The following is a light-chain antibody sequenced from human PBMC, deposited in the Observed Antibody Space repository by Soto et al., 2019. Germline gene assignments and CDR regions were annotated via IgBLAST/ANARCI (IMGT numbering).Light chain of an antibody. CDR3: QQANSFAYT. J-gene: IGKJ2*01. CDR1: QGISSW. Sequence: DIQMPQSPSSVSASVGDRVTITCRASQGISSWLDWYQQKPGKAPKLLIYAASSLQSEVPLRFSGSGSGPDFTLPISSLQPEDFAPYYCQQANSFAYTFGQGNKLEI. CDR2: AAS. V-gene: IGKV1D-12*01.